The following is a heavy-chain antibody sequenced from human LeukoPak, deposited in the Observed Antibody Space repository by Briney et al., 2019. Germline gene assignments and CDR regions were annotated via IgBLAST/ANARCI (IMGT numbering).Heavy chain of an antibody. CDR2: INHSGST. CDR3: ARGNCSSTSNDYYYYYGMDV. Sequence: SETLSLTCAVYGGSFSGYYWSWIRQPPGKGLEWIGEINHSGSTNYNPSLKSRVTISVDTSKNQFSLKLSSVTAADTAVYYCARGNCSSTSNDYYYYYGMDVWGQGTTVTVSS. CDR1: GGSFSGYY. V-gene: IGHV4-34*01. J-gene: IGHJ6*02. D-gene: IGHD2-2*01.